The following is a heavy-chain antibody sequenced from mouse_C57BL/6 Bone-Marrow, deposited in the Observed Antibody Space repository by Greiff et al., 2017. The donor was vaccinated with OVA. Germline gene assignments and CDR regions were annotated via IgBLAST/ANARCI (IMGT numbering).Heavy chain of an antibody. V-gene: IGHV1-55*01. D-gene: IGHD2-5*01. CDR2: IYPGSGST. J-gene: IGHJ3*01. CDR1: GYTFTSYW. Sequence: QVQLQQPGAELVKPGASVKMSCKASGYTFTSYWITWVKQRPGQGLEWIGDIYPGSGSTNYNEKFKSKATLTVDTSSSTAYMQRSSLTSEDSAVYYCARKGYSNSAWFAYWGQGTLVTVSA. CDR3: ARKGYSNSAWFAY.